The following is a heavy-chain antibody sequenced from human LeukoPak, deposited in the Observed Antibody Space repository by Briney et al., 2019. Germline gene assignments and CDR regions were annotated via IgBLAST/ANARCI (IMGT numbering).Heavy chain of an antibody. Sequence: SGGSLRLSCAASGFTFSDYYMSWIRQAPGKGLEWVSYISSSGSTIYYSDSVEGRFTISRDNSKNTLYLQMNSLRAEDTAVYYCARRAGAYSHPYDYWGQGTLVTVSS. D-gene: IGHD4/OR15-4a*01. J-gene: IGHJ4*02. CDR3: ARRAGAYSHPYDY. CDR1: GFTFSDYY. V-gene: IGHV3-11*01. CDR2: ISSSGSTI.